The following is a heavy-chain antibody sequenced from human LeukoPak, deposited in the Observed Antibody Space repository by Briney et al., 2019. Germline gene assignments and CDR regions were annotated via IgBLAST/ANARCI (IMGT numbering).Heavy chain of an antibody. CDR2: ITSSSAK. V-gene: IGHV3-48*03. CDR1: GFTFSSYE. J-gene: IGHJ6*03. D-gene: IGHD4-11*01. CDR3: TRVEETATTAAIIREYSYYYYYMDV. Sequence: GGSLRLSCAASGFTFSSYEMNWVRQAPGKGLEWVSYITSSSAKNYADSVKGRFTISRDNAKNSLYLQMSSLRAEDTAVYYCTRVEETATTAAIIREYSYYYYYMDVWGKGNTVTVSS.